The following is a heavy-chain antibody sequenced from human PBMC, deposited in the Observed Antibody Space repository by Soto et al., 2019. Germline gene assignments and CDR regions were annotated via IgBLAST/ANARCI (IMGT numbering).Heavy chain of an antibody. D-gene: IGHD1-26*01. Sequence: PGGSLRLSCAASGFTFSSYSMNWVRQAPGKGLEWVSSISSSSSYIYYADSVKGRFTISRDNAKNSLYLQMNSLRAEDTAVYYCARDSSVASYYELAFDYWGQGTLVTVSS. CDR3: ARDSSVASYYELAFDY. J-gene: IGHJ4*02. CDR1: GFTFSSYS. V-gene: IGHV3-21*01. CDR2: ISSSSSYI.